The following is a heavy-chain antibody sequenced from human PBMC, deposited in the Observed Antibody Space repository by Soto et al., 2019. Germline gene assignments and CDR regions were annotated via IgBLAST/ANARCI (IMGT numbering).Heavy chain of an antibody. CDR1: GGSFSCYY. J-gene: IGHJ6*02. CDR2: INHSGST. Sequence: SETLSLTCAVYGGSFSCYYWSWIRQPPGKGLEWIGEINHSGSTNYNPSLKSRVTISVDTSKNQFSLKLSSVTAADTAVYYCARGGYYGSGRNGMDVWGQGTTVTV. D-gene: IGHD3-10*01. CDR3: ARGGYYGSGRNGMDV. V-gene: IGHV4-34*01.